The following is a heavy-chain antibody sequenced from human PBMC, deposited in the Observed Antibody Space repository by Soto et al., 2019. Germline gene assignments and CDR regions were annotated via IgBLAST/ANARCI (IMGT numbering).Heavy chain of an antibody. J-gene: IGHJ3*02. Sequence: QVQLVQSGAEVKKPGASVKVSCKASGYTFTGYYMHWVRQAPGQGLEWMGGINPNSGGTNYAQNFQGWDTMTRDNSISTAYMELSRLRADDTAVYYRARVPRRRGVEAFDIWGQGKMVTVSS. V-gene: IGHV1-2*04. D-gene: IGHD1-1*01. CDR2: INPNSGGT. CDR1: GYTFTGYY. CDR3: ARVPRRRGVEAFDI.